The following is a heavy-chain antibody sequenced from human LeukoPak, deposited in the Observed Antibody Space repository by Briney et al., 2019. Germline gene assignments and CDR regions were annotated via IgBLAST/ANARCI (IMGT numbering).Heavy chain of an antibody. D-gene: IGHD2-2*01. J-gene: IGHJ4*02. CDR3: ARNLHYCSSTSCFGPLGY. CDR2: ISAYNGNT. CDR1: GYTFTSYG. V-gene: IGHV1-18*01. Sequence: ASVKVSCKASGYTFTSYGISWVRQAPGQGLEWMGWISAYNGNTNYAQKLQGRVTMTTDTSTSTAYMELRSLRSDDTAVYYCARNLHYCSSTSCFGPLGYWGQGTLVTVSS.